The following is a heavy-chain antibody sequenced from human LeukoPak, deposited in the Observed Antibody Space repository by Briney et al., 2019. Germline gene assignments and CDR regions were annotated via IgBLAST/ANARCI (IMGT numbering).Heavy chain of an antibody. Sequence: ASVKVSCKASGYTFTGYYMHWVRQAPGQGLEWMGWINPNSGGTNYAQKFQGRVTMTRDTSISTAYMELSRLRSDDTAVYYCARSSYIAVAGEFDYWGQGTLVTVSS. CDR1: GYTFTGYY. CDR2: INPNSGGT. CDR3: ARSSYIAVAGEFDY. D-gene: IGHD6-19*01. V-gene: IGHV1-2*02. J-gene: IGHJ4*02.